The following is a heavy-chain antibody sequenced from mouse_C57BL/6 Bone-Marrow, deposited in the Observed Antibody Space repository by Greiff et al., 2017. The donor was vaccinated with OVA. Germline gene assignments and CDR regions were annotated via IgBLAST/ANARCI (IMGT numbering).Heavy chain of an antibody. Sequence: EVHLVESGGGLVQPGGSLKLSCAASGFTFSDYYMYWVRQTPEKRLEWVAYISNGGGSTYYPDTVKGRFTISRDNAKNTLYLQMSRLKSEDTAMYYCARRKDDHWYFDVWGTGTTVTVSS. CDR1: GFTFSDYY. J-gene: IGHJ1*03. CDR2: ISNGGGST. V-gene: IGHV5-12*01. CDR3: ARRKDDHWYFDV.